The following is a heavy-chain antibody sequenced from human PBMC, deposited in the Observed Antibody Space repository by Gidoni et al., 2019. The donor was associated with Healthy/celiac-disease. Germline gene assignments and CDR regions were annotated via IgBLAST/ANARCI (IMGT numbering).Heavy chain of an antibody. D-gene: IGHD5-12*01. Sequence: VQLQESGPGLVKPSETLSLTCTVSGGSISSYYWSWIRQPPGKGLEWIGYIYYSGSTNYNPSLKSRVTISVDTSKNQFSLKLSSVTAADTAVYYCARADYYSGYGYWGQGTLVTVSS. V-gene: IGHV4-59*01. J-gene: IGHJ4*02. CDR2: IYYSGST. CDR3: ARADYYSGYGY. CDR1: GGSISSYY.